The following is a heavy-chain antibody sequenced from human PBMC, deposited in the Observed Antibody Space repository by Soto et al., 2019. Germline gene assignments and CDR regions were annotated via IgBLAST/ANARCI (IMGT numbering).Heavy chain of an antibody. CDR1: GFTFRTYW. Sequence: EVHLVESGGGLVQPGGSLRLSCAASGFTFRTYWMHWVRQVPGKGLVWVSRIHGDGSSTSYADSVKGRFTISRDNAKNTLYLQMNSLRAEATAVYYCPMGIAISAATNHDYGGQGTLVTVSS. V-gene: IGHV3-74*01. J-gene: IGHJ4*02. CDR3: PMGIAISAATNHDY. CDR2: IHGDGSST. D-gene: IGHD3-3*02.